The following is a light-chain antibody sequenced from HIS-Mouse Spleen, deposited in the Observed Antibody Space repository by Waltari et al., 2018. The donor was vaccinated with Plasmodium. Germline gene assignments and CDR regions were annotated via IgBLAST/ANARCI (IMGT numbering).Light chain of an antibody. CDR3: QQYNSWLFT. CDR2: GAS. J-gene: IGKJ4*01. CDR1: QSVSSN. V-gene: IGKV3-15*01. Sequence: EMVKTQSLATLSVSPGQSANLSCRASQSVSSNLAWYQQKPGQAPRLLIYGASTMATGIPARFSGSGSGTDFTLTISSLQSEDFAAYYCQQYNSWLFTFGAGTKVEIK.